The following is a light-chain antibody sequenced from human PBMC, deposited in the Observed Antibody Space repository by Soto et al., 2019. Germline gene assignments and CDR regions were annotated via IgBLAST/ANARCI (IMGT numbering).Light chain of an antibody. V-gene: IGKV1-9*01. J-gene: IGKJ1*01. Sequence: DIQLTQSPSFLSASVGDEVTITCRASQGIRSHLAWYQQKPGKAPKLLLYTASTLQSGVPSRFSGGGSGTEFTLTISSLQPEDFATYYCQQLNGFPPWTFGQGTKV. CDR3: QQLNGFPPWT. CDR2: TAS. CDR1: QGIRSH.